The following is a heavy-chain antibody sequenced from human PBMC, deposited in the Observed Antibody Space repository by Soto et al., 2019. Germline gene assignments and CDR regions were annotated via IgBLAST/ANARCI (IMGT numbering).Heavy chain of an antibody. CDR2: IIPIFGTA. CDR3: ARQIAAAGTGWFDP. Sequence: QVQLVQSGAEVKKPGSSVKVSCKASGGTFSSYAISWVRQAPGQGLEWMGGIIPIFGTANYAQKFQGRVTXXAXDXMSTADMELSSLRSEDTAVYYCARQIAAAGTGWFDPWGQGTLVTVSS. D-gene: IGHD6-13*01. V-gene: IGHV1-69*01. CDR1: GGTFSSYA. J-gene: IGHJ5*02.